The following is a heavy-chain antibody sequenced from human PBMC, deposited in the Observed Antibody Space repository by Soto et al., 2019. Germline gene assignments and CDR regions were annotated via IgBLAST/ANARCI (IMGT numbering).Heavy chain of an antibody. Sequence: QVQLVQSGAEVKKPGSSVKVSCKASGGTFSSDAISWVRQAPGQGLEWMGGIIPIFGTANYAQKFQGRVTITADESTSTAYMELSSLRSEDTAVYYCARDLLRWYRERGAFDIWGQGTMVTVSS. V-gene: IGHV1-69*01. CDR2: IIPIFGTA. CDR3: ARDLLRWYRERGAFDI. J-gene: IGHJ3*02. D-gene: IGHD4-17*01. CDR1: GGTFSSDA.